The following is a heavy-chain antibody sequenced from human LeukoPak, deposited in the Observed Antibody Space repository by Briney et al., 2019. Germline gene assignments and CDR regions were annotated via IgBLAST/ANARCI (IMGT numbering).Heavy chain of an antibody. D-gene: IGHD3-9*01. J-gene: IGHJ3*02. V-gene: IGHV4-38-2*02. CDR2: IYHSGST. CDR1: GYSISTGYY. CDR3: ARTYFPRGAFDI. Sequence: SKTLSLTCTVSGYSISTGYYWGWIRQPPGKGLEWIGSIYHSGSTYYNPSLQSRVTMSVDTSKNQFSLKLSSVTAADTAIYYCARTYFPRGAFDIWGLGTMVTVSS.